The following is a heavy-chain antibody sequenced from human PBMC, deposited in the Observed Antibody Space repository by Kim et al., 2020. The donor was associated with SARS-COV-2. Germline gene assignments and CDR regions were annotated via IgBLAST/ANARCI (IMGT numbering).Heavy chain of an antibody. CDR1: GGSFSGYY. CDR2: INHSGST. D-gene: IGHD1-26*01. Sequence: SETLSLTCAVYGGSFSGYYWSWIRQPPGKGLEWIGEINHSGSTNYNPSLKSRVTISVDTSKNQFSLKLSSVTAADTAVYYCARGRSYYVGYFQHWGQGTLVTVSS. CDR3: ARGRSYYVGYFQH. J-gene: IGHJ1*01. V-gene: IGHV4-34*01.